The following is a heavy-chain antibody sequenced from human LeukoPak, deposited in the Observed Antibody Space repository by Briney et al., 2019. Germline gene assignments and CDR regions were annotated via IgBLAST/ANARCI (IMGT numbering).Heavy chain of an antibody. CDR3: ARKGAAARMFDY. V-gene: IGHV4-59*01. D-gene: IGHD6-13*01. Sequence: SETLSLTCTVSGGSISSYYWSWIRQPPGKGLEWIGYIYYSGSTNYNPSLKSRVTISVDTSKNRFSLKLSSVTAADTAVYYCARKGAAARMFDYWGQGTLVTVSS. CDR1: GGSISSYY. CDR2: IYYSGST. J-gene: IGHJ4*02.